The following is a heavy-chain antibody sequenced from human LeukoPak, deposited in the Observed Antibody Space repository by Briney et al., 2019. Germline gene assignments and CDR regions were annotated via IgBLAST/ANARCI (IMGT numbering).Heavy chain of an antibody. CDR1: GFTFSSYA. D-gene: IGHD2-2*01. CDR2: ISGSGGST. CDR3: AKDATQSFIVVVPADY. J-gene: IGHJ4*02. V-gene: IGHV3-23*01. Sequence: GGSLRLXCAASGFTFSSYAMSWVRQTPGKELEWVSAISGSGGSTYYADSVRGRFTISRDNSKNTLYLQMNSLRAEDTAVYYCAKDATQSFIVVVPADYWGQGTLVTVSS.